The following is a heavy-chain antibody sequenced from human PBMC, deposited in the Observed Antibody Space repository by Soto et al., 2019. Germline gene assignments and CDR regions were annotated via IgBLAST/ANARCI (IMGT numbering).Heavy chain of an antibody. CDR3: ASLGITMVRGVIRMDV. CDR2: IYYSGST. V-gene: IGHV4-39*01. D-gene: IGHD3-10*01. Sequence: PSETLSLTCTVSGGSISSSSYYWGWIRQPPGKGLEWIGSIYYSGSTYYNPSLKSRVTISVDTSKNQFSLKLSSVTAADTAVYYCASLGITMVRGVIRMDVWGQGTTVTV. CDR1: GGSISSSSYY. J-gene: IGHJ6*02.